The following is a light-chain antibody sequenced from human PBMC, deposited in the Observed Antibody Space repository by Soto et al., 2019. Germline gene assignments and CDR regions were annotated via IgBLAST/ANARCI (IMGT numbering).Light chain of an antibody. J-gene: IGKJ4*01. V-gene: IGKV3-15*01. CDR2: GAS. Sequence: EIVMTQSPATLSVSPGERATLFCRASQTVSSIFLAWYQQKPGQAPRFLIHGASTRATGIPARFSGSGAGTQFTLTISIMQSEEFAVYYCQQYSAWPLAFGGGTKVEIK. CDR1: QTVSSI. CDR3: QQYSAWPLA.